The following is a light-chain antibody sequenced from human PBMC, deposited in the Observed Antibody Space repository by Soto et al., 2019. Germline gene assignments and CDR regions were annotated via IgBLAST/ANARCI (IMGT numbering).Light chain of an antibody. CDR1: QTVSGSH. CDR2: GAS. V-gene: IGKV3-20*01. Sequence: IVLTQSPGTLSLSPGERATLSCRASQTVSGSHLAWYQQKPGQAPRLIIYGASTRPTGIPDRFSGRGSGTHFTLTITRLEAEDFAVYYCQQYGGAPSEYPFGQGTKLEIK. J-gene: IGKJ2*01. CDR3: QQYGGAPSEYP.